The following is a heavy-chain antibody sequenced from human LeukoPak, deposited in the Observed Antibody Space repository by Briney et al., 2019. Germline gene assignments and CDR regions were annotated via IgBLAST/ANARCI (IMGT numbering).Heavy chain of an antibody. Sequence: SETLSLTCSVSGGSISSYYWSWIRQPPGKGLEWIGNIYYSGSTNYNPSLKSRVTISVDTSKSQVSLQLSSVTAADTAVYYCARGGSYYGYWGQGTLVTVSS. CDR1: GGSISSYY. D-gene: IGHD1-26*01. V-gene: IGHV4-59*08. J-gene: IGHJ4*02. CDR2: IYYSGST. CDR3: ARGGSYYGY.